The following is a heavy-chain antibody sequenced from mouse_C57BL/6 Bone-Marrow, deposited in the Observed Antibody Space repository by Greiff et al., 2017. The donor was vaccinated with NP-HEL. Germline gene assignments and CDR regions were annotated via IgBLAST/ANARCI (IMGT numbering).Heavy chain of an antibody. V-gene: IGHV14-4*01. CDR1: GFNIKDDY. J-gene: IGHJ2*01. Sequence: EVQLQESGAELVRPGASVKLSCTASGFNIKDDYMHWVKQRPEQGLEWIGWIDPENGDTEYASKFQGKATITADTSSNTAYLQLSSLTSEDTAVYYCTSLVYYFDYWGQGTTLTVSS. CDR2: IDPENGDT. CDR3: TSLVYYFDY.